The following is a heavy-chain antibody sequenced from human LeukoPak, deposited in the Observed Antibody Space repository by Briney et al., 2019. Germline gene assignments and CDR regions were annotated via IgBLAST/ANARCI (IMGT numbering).Heavy chain of an antibody. D-gene: IGHD2-2*01. V-gene: IGHV3-48*01. J-gene: IGHJ6*03. CDR1: GFTFSSYS. Sequence: GGSLRLSCAASGFTFSSYSMNWVRQAPGKGLEWVSYISSSSSTIYYADSVKGRFTISRDNAKNSLYLQMNSLRAEDTAVYYCAKGTPYCSSTSCHSYMDVWGKGTTVTISS. CDR3: AKGTPYCSSTSCHSYMDV. CDR2: ISSSSSTI.